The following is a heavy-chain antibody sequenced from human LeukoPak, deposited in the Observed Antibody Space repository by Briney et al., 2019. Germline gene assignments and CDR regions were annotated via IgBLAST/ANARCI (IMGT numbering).Heavy chain of an antibody. CDR1: GFTFTTYW. D-gene: IGHD3-16*01. Sequence: GESLRLSCAASGFTFTTYWMTWVRQAPGKGLEWVANIKQDGTEKNYVDSVRGRFTISRDNAKNSLYLQMNSLRAEDTAVYYCARELARSFQVMGYWGQGTLVSISS. J-gene: IGHJ4*02. CDR3: ARELARSFQVMGY. V-gene: IGHV3-7*01. CDR2: IKQDGTEK.